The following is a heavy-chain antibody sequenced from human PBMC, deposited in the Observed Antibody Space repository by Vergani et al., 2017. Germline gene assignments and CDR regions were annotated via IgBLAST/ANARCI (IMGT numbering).Heavy chain of an antibody. D-gene: IGHD3-9*01. CDR2: INPSGGHT. CDR1: GYTFSNYY. V-gene: IGHV1-46*03. Sequence: QVQVVQSGAEVKKSGASVKVSCKTSGYTFSNYYMHWVRQAPGQGLEWMGIINPSGGHTNYAQKLQGRVTMTRDTSTSTVYMGLSSLISEDTAIYYCSRGDYGILTVDRYWGQGTLVTVSA. CDR3: SRGDYGILTVDRY. J-gene: IGHJ4*02.